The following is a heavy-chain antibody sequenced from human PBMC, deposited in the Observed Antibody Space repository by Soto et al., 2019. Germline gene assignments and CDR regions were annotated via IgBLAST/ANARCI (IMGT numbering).Heavy chain of an antibody. V-gene: IGHV3-30-3*01. D-gene: IGHD3-22*01. CDR3: ARELSYYDSSGSFDY. Sequence: SLRLSCAASGFTFSSYAMHLVRQAPGKGLEWVAVISYDGSNKYYADSVKGRFTISRDNSKNTLYLQMNSLRAEDTAVYYCARELSYYDSSGSFDYWGQGTLVTVSS. CDR2: ISYDGSNK. CDR1: GFTFSSYA. J-gene: IGHJ4*02.